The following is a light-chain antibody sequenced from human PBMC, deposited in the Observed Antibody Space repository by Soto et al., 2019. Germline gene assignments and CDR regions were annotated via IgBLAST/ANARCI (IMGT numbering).Light chain of an antibody. V-gene: IGKV1-16*01. CDR1: QGIDNF. CDR3: HQYKTYPLT. J-gene: IGKJ4*01. Sequence: DIKMTQSPSSLSASIGDRVTITCRASQGIDNFLAWFQQTPGKAPKSLIYDASDLHSGVPSRFSGSGSGTDFTLTISSLQPEDFATYYCHQYKTYPLTFGGGTKVEIK. CDR2: DAS.